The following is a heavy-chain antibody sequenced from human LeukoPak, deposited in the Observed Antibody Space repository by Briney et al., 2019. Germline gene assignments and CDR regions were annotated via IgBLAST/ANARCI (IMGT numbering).Heavy chain of an antibody. Sequence: SETLSLACSASGGSISSPTYYWGRIRQPPGKGLEWIATIYYTGSTYYNLSLKSRITISVDTSKNQFFLNLTSVTAADTAIYYCASEWGGTGNWRGGSDNWFDSWGQGTLVTVSS. V-gene: IGHV4-39*07. J-gene: IGHJ5*01. CDR2: IYYTGST. D-gene: IGHD1-26*01. CDR1: GGSISSPTYY. CDR3: ASEWGGTGNWRGGSDNWFDS.